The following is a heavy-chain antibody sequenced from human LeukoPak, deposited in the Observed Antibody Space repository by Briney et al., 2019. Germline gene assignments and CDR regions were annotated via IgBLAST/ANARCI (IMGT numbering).Heavy chain of an antibody. Sequence: LETLSLTCTVSGDSISSYCWSWVRQPAGKGLEWIGRIYTNGSTNYNPSLTRRVTMSVDTSKTQFSMKLSSVTAADTAVYYCARDSERSRRSSPSGPFDYWGQGTLVTVSS. CDR2: IYTNGST. D-gene: IGHD3-10*01. J-gene: IGHJ4*02. CDR3: ARDSERSRRSSPSGPFDY. CDR1: GDSISSYC. V-gene: IGHV4-4*07.